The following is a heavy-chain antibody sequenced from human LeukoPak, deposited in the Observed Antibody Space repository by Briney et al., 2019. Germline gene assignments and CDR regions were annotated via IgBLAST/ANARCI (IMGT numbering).Heavy chain of an antibody. Sequence: GASVKVSCKASGYTFTSYGISWVRQALGQGLEWMGWISAYNGNTNYAQKLQGRVTMTTDTSTSTAYMELRSLRSDDTAVYYCASVQDIVVVPAANHWFDPWGQGTLVTVSS. CDR1: GYTFTSYG. V-gene: IGHV1-18*04. J-gene: IGHJ5*02. CDR3: ASVQDIVVVPAANHWFDP. D-gene: IGHD2-2*01. CDR2: ISAYNGNT.